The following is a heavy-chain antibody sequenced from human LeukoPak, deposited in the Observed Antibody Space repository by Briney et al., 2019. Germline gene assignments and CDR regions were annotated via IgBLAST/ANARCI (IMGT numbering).Heavy chain of an antibody. D-gene: IGHD3-22*01. CDR2: IHHSGTT. J-gene: IGHJ5*02. Sequence: PSETLSLTCTVSGYSISNGYYWGGVRQPPGKELEWMGTIHHSGTTYYSPSLRSRVTTSVDTSKNQFSLSLSSVTAADTAVYYCARSYYDTRGRFDPWGQGTLVTVSS. V-gene: IGHV4-38-2*02. CDR3: ARSYYDTRGRFDP. CDR1: GYSISNGYY.